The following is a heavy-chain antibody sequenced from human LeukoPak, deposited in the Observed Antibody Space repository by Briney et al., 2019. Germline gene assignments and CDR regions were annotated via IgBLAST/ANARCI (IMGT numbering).Heavy chain of an antibody. CDR1: GFTFWSYA. D-gene: IGHD3-16*01. CDR3: AKDRARGGATDFDY. CDR2: ISGGGDST. Sequence: LAGGSLRLSCAASGFTFWSYAMSWARQAPGKGLEWVSAISGGGDSTYYADSVKGRFTISRDTSKNTLYLQMNSLRAEDTAVYYCAKDRARGGATDFDYWGQGALVTVSS. J-gene: IGHJ4*02. V-gene: IGHV3-23*01.